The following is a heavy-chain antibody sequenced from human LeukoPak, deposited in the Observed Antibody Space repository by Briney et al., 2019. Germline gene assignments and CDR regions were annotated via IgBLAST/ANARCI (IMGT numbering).Heavy chain of an antibody. Sequence: PSETLSLTCTVSGGSISSYYWSWIRQPAGKGLEWIGRIHTSGTTNYNPSLNSRVAMSVDTSKNQFSLKLPSVTAADTAVYFCARNVGNNWFDTWGQGTLVTVSS. D-gene: IGHD1-1*01. CDR1: GGSISSYY. J-gene: IGHJ5*02. V-gene: IGHV4-4*07. CDR2: IHTSGTT. CDR3: ARNVGNNWFDT.